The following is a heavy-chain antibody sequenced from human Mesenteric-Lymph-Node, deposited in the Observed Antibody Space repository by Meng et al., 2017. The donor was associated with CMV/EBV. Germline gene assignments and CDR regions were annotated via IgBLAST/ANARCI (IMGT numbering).Heavy chain of an antibody. CDR3: ARFVVPAATDAFDI. V-gene: IGHV5-51*01. CDR1: GYSFTSYW. CDR2: LYPGDSDT. J-gene: IGHJ3*02. D-gene: IGHD2-2*01. Sequence: GESLKISCKGSGYSFTSYWIGWVRPMPGKGLEWMGLLYPGDSDTRYSPSFQGQVTISADKSISTAYLQWSSLKASDTAMYYCARFVVPAATDAFDIWGQGTMVTVSS.